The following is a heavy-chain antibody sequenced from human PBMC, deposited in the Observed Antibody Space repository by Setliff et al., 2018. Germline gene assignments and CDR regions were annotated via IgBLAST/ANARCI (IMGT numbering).Heavy chain of an antibody. CDR1: GYSISNGFY. CDR3: ARDPHYDPTYSLPGHALDF. V-gene: IGHV4-38-2*02. Sequence: PSETLSLTCAVSGYSISNGFYWGWIRQSPVKGLEWIGSLFDGGSAYYSPSLKSRASISLDASKNQFALKLTSATAADTAVYYCARDPHYDPTYSLPGHALDFWGQGIMVTVS. J-gene: IGHJ3*01. CDR2: LFDGGSA. D-gene: IGHD3-22*01.